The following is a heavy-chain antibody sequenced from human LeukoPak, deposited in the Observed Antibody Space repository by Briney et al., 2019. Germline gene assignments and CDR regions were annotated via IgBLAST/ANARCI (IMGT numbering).Heavy chain of an antibody. CDR3: AKDSAVAGTIDY. J-gene: IGHJ4*02. V-gene: IGHV3-9*01. CDR2: ISWNSGSI. Sequence: GRSPRLSCAASGFTFDDYAMHWVRQAPGKGLEWVSGISWNSGSIGYADSVKGRFTISRDNAKNSLYLQMNSLRAEDTALYYCAKDSAVAGTIDYWGQGTLVTVSS. CDR1: GFTFDDYA. D-gene: IGHD6-19*01.